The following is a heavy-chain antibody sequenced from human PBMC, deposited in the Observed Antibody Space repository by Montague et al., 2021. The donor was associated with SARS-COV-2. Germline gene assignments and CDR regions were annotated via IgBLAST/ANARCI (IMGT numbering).Heavy chain of an antibody. D-gene: IGHD6-13*01. CDR2: LHYAGSA. CDR3: VATYNGNWYYFDY. V-gene: IGHV4-39*01. CDR1: GGSFSSGDSD. Sequence: SETLSPTCSVSGGSFSSGDSDWGWLRRAPGKGLEWIGELHYAGSAYYXPSLRSRVTISADTSKNQFSLKLNSVTAADTAVYYCVATYNGNWYYFDYWGQGTLVTVSS. J-gene: IGHJ4*02.